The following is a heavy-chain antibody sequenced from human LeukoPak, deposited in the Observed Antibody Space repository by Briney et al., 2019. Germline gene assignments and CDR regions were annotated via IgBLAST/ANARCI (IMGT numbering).Heavy chain of an antibody. D-gene: IGHD1-26*01. Sequence: ASVNVSCKAFGYTFNNYGITWVRRAPGQGLEWMGWISGHNGNTKYAQKLQGRVTMTTDTSTSAAYMEVRSLRSDDTAMYYCARGSSSAPQILAFDLWGQGTLVTVSS. CDR3: ARGSSSAPQILAFDL. V-gene: IGHV1-18*01. CDR2: ISGHNGNT. CDR1: GYTFNNYG. J-gene: IGHJ4*01.